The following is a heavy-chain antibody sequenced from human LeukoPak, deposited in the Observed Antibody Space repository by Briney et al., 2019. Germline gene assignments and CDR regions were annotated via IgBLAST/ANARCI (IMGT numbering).Heavy chain of an antibody. CDR1: GYTITTYA. V-gene: IGHV1-8*03. Sequence: ASVKVSCKASGYTITTYAITWVRQAPGQGLEWMGWIRANNGNTGYAQKFQGRVTITRNTSISTAYMELSSLRSEDTAVYYCARALVVVAATDYYYMDVWGKGTTVTDSS. CDR3: ARALVVVAATDYYYMDV. CDR2: IRANNGNT. D-gene: IGHD2-15*01. J-gene: IGHJ6*03.